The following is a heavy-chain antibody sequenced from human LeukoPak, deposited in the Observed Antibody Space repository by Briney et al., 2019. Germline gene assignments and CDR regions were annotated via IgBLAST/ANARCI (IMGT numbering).Heavy chain of an antibody. Sequence: PGGSLRLSCAASGFTFSSYEMNWVRQAPGKGLEWVSYISSSGSTIYYAGSVKGRFTISRDNAKNSLYLQMNSLRAEDTAVYYCARESPKFPYYYYGMDVWGKGTTVTVSS. J-gene: IGHJ6*04. V-gene: IGHV3-48*03. CDR3: ARESPKFPYYYYGMDV. CDR2: ISSSGSTI. CDR1: GFTFSSYE.